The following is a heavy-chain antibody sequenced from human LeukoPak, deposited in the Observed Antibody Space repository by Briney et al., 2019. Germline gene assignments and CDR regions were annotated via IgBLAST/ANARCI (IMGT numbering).Heavy chain of an antibody. Sequence: ASVKVSCKASGYTFTSYGISWVRQAPGQGLEWMGWISAYNGNTNYAQKLQGRVTMTTDTSTSTAYMELRSLRSDDTAVYYCARLGSSGYTYYYYYGMDVWGQGTTVTVSS. J-gene: IGHJ6*02. CDR3: ARLGSSGYTYYYYYGMDV. D-gene: IGHD3-22*01. V-gene: IGHV1-18*01. CDR2: ISAYNGNT. CDR1: GYTFTSYG.